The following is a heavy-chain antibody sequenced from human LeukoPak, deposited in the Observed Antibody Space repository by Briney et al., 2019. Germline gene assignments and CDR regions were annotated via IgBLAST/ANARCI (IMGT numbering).Heavy chain of an antibody. D-gene: IGHD3-22*01. Sequence: GASVKVSCKASGYTFTGYYMHWVRQAPGQGLEWMGWINPNSGGTNYAQKFQGRVTITADESTSTAYMELSSLRSEDTAVYYCARDGYDSSGYSDYWGQGTLVTVSS. CDR2: INPNSGGT. CDR3: ARDGYDSSGYSDY. V-gene: IGHV1-2*02. J-gene: IGHJ4*02. CDR1: GYTFTGYY.